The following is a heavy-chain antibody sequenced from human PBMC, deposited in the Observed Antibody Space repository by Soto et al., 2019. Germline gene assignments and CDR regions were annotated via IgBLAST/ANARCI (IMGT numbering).Heavy chain of an antibody. J-gene: IGHJ4*02. Sequence: GGSLRLSCAASEFSFSNFAMSWVRQAPGKGLEWVSAISYGGGTTYYADSVKGRFTISRDNSKNTLYLQMNSLRAEDTAVYYCAKNPGYYYDSTGYHFDYWGQGTLVTVSS. CDR1: EFSFSNFA. V-gene: IGHV3-23*01. CDR3: AKNPGYYYDSTGYHFDY. CDR2: ISYGGGTT. D-gene: IGHD3-22*01.